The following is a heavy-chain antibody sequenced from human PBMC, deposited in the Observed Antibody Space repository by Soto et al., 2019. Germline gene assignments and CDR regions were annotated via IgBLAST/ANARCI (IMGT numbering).Heavy chain of an antibody. CDR1: GFPFSSNA. V-gene: IGHV3-23*01. J-gene: IGHJ4*02. CDR2: VSGGGGRT. D-gene: IGHD6-19*01. CDR3: AKIAEAVAGTVYGY. Sequence: GGSLRRSCVASGFPFSSNAMGGVRQAPGRGLEWISGVSGGGGRTYYADSVKGRFTISRDNYKDTLYLQMSSLRAEDTAKYYCAKIAEAVAGTVYGYWGQGTLVTVSS.